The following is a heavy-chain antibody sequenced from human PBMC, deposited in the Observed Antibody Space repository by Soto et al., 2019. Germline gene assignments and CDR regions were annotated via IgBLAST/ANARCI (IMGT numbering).Heavy chain of an antibody. CDR1: GFTFDDYA. V-gene: IGHV3-9*01. CDR3: ARCYYDSSGPFDY. J-gene: IGHJ4*02. Sequence: GGSLRLSCAASGFTFDDYAMHWVRQAPGKGLEWVSGISWNSGSIGYADSVKGRFTISRDNAKNSLYLQMNSLRAEDTALYYCARCYYDSSGPFDYWGQGTLVTVSS. CDR2: ISWNSGSI. D-gene: IGHD3-22*01.